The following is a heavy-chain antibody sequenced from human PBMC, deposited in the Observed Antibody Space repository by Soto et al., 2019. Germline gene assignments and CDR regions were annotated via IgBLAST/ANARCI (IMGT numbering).Heavy chain of an antibody. J-gene: IGHJ5*02. V-gene: IGHV1-69*06. CDR2: IIPIFGTA. CDR3: ARDGSTAAGSTFDP. Sequence: SVKVSCKASGGTFSSYPISWVRQAPGQGLEWMGGIIPIFGTANYAQKFQGRVTITADKSTSTAYMELSSLRSEDTAVYYCARDGSTAAGSTFDPWGQGGLVTVSS. D-gene: IGHD6-13*01. CDR1: GGTFSSYP.